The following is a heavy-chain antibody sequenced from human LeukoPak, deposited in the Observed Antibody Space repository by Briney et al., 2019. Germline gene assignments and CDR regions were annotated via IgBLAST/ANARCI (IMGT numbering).Heavy chain of an antibody. CDR3: ARASVTPTWHHLGY. J-gene: IGHJ4*02. CDR2: ISSNGVNT. V-gene: IGHV3-64*01. D-gene: IGHD1-14*01. Sequence: GGSLSLSCAASGFSFSTYVMHWVRQAPGKGLEYVSSISSNGVNTYYANSVKGRFTISRDNAKNTLHLQMGSLRVEDMAVYYCARASVTPTWHHLGYWGQGALVTVSS. CDR1: GFSFSTYV.